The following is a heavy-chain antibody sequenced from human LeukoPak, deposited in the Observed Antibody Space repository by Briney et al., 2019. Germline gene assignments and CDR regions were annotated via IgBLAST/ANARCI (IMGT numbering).Heavy chain of an antibody. D-gene: IGHD5-12*01. V-gene: IGHV4-59*01. J-gene: IGHJ6*03. Sequence: SETLSLTCTVSGGSISSYYWSWIRQPPGKGLEWIGYIYYSGSTNYNPSLKSRVTISVDTSKNQFSLKLSSVTAADTAVYYCARGRATIYYYYYIDVWGKGTTVTVSS. CDR1: GGSISSYY. CDR2: IYYSGST. CDR3: ARGRATIYYYYYIDV.